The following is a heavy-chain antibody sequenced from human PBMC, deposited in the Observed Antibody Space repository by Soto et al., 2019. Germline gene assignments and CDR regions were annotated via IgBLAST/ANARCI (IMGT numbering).Heavy chain of an antibody. D-gene: IGHD6-19*01. J-gene: IGHJ3*02. CDR1: GFTFSSYA. CDR2: ISGSGGST. V-gene: IGHV3-23*01. CDR3: AKGASGWYRAGDAFDI. Sequence: EVQLLESGGGLVQPGGSLRLSCAASGFTFSSYAMSWVRQAPGKGLEWVSAISGSGGSTYYADSVKGRFRISRDNSKNTLYLQMNSLRAEDTAVYYCAKGASGWYRAGDAFDIWGQGTMVTVSS.